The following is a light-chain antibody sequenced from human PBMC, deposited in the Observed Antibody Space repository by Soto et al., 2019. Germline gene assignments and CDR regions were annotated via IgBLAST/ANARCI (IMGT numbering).Light chain of an antibody. Sequence: EIVLTQSPGTLSLSPGERATLSCRASQSVSSSYLAWYQQKLGQAPRLLIYGASSRATGIPDRFSGSESGTDFTLTISRLEPEDFAVYYCQQFGNSVTFGQGTRLE. CDR3: QQFGNSVT. V-gene: IGKV3-20*01. CDR2: GAS. CDR1: QSVSSSY. J-gene: IGKJ5*01.